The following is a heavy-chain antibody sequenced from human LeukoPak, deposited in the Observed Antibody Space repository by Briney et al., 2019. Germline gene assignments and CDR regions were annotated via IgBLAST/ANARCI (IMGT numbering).Heavy chain of an antibody. CDR3: ARDYDSSGYYPFY. CDR1: GGSFSDYY. V-gene: IGHV4-34*01. J-gene: IGHJ4*02. D-gene: IGHD3-22*01. CDR2: INQSGST. Sequence: SQTLSLTCAVSGGSFSDYYWSWIRQSPGRGLEWIGEINQSGSTDYNPSLKSRFIISTDTSKTQFSLNLSSVTAADTAVYYCARDYDSSGYYPFYWGQGTPVTVSS.